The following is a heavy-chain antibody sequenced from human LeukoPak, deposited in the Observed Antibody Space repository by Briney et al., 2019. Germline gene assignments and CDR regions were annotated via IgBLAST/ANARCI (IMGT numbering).Heavy chain of an antibody. Sequence: ASVKVSCKASGGTFSSYAISWVRQAPGQGLEWMGRIIPILGIANYAQKFQDRVTITADKSTSTAYMELSSLRSEDTAVYYCASRSAPALRFLEWSLPNWGQETLVTVSS. CDR2: IIPILGIA. V-gene: IGHV1-69*04. J-gene: IGHJ4*02. CDR1: GGTFSSYA. CDR3: ASRSAPALRFLEWSLPN. D-gene: IGHD3-3*01.